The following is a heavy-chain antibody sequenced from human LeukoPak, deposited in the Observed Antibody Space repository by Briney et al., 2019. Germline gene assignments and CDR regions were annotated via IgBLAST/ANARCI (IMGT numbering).Heavy chain of an antibody. J-gene: IGHJ4*02. D-gene: IGHD5-18*01. CDR1: GYTFTGYY. CDR3: ACGIQLWDPLDY. V-gene: IGHV1-2*02. CDR2: INPNSGGT. Sequence: ASVKVSCKASGYTFTGYYMHWVRQAPGHGLEWMGWINPNSGGTNYAQKFQGRVTMTRDTSISTAYMELSRLRSDDTAVYYCACGIQLWDPLDYWGQGTLVTVSS.